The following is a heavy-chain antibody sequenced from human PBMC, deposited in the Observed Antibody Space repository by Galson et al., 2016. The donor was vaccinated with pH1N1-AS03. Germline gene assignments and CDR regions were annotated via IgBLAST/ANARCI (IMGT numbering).Heavy chain of an antibody. CDR1: GLTLSSYA. V-gene: IGHV3-30*10. Sequence: SLRLSCAASGLTLSSYAMHWVRQPPGSWLESLAVTSSDRKNKHYTDSVGGGFTIPRDDSKKTLYLQMDSLRVEDTAVYYCARGVVVGLGSDIRGQGTMVTASS. D-gene: IGHD3-3*01. J-gene: IGHJ3*02. CDR3: ARGVVVGLGSDI. CDR2: TSSDRKNK.